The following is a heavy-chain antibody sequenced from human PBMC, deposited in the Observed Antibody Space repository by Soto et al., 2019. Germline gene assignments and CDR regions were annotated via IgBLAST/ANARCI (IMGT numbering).Heavy chain of an antibody. CDR1: GFSFSSYG. Sequence: GGSLRLSCAASGFSFSSYGMSWVRQAPGKGLEWVSCINDTGGNSYYADSVKGRFSISRDNSKNTLFLQMNSLRVEDTAVYYCAKDTRGDFWRGYSSDYWGQGALVTVSS. V-gene: IGHV3-23*01. J-gene: IGHJ4*02. CDR3: AKDTRGDFWRGYSSDY. CDR2: INDTGGNS. D-gene: IGHD3-3*01.